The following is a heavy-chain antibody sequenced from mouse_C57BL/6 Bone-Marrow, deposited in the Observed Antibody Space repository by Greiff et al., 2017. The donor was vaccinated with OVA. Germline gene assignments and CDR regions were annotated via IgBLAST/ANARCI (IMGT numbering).Heavy chain of an antibody. CDR3: ARYRYYGSSLFDY. CDR1: GFNINNTY. CDR2: IDPANGNT. J-gene: IGHJ2*01. D-gene: IGHD1-1*01. Sequence: VQLQQSVAELVRPGASVKLSCTASGFNINNTYMHWVKQRPEQGLEWIGRIDPANGNTKYAPKFQGKATITADTSSNTAYLQLSSLTSEDTAIYYCARYRYYGSSLFDYWGQGTTLTVSS. V-gene: IGHV14-3*01.